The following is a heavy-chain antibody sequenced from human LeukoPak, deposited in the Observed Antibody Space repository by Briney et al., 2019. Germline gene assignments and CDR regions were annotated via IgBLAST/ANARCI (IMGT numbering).Heavy chain of an antibody. CDR2: ISSSSSYI. CDR3: ARDSAGYSSSSDAFDI. CDR1: GFTFSSYS. D-gene: IGHD6-13*01. J-gene: IGHJ3*02. V-gene: IGHV3-21*01. Sequence: GGSLRLSCAASGFTFSSYSMNWVRQAPGKGLEWVSSISSSSSYIYYADSVKGRFTISRDNAKNSLYLQMNSLRAEDTAVYYCARDSAGYSSSSDAFDIWGQGTMVTVSS.